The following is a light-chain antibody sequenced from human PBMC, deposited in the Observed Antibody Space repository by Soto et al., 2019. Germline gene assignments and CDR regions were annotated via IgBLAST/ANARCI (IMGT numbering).Light chain of an antibody. CDR1: QSVDSY. V-gene: IGKV3-11*01. CDR3: QQHGDRLT. J-gene: IGKJ4*01. CDR2: DAS. Sequence: EIVLTQSPATLSLSPGERATLSCRASQSVDSYLAGYQQKPGQAPRLLIFDASNRATGIPARFSGSGSGTDFPLTISSREPEDFAVYYCQQHGDRLTFGGGTKVEIK.